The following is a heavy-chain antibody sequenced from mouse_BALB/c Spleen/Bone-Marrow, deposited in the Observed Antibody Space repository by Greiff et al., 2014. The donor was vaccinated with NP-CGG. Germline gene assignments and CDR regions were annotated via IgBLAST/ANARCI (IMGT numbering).Heavy chain of an antibody. CDR3: TRQTYYDYDGYFDY. V-gene: IGHV5-6*01. CDR2: ISSGGSYT. Sequence: EVQLVESGGDLVKPGGSLKLSCAASGFTFSSYGVSWVRQTPDKRLEWVATISSGGSYTYYPDSVKGRFTISRDNAKNTLYLQMSSLKSEDTAMYYCTRQTYYDYDGYFDYWGQGTTLTVSS. D-gene: IGHD2-4*01. J-gene: IGHJ2*01. CDR1: GFTFSSYG.